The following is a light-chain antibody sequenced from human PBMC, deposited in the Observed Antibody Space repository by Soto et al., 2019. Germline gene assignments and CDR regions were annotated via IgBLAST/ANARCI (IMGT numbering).Light chain of an antibody. J-gene: IGLJ1*01. Sequence: QSALTQPPSASGSPGQSVTISCTGTSSDVGGYNYVSWYQQHPGRAPKLMIYEVSKRPSGVPDRFSGSNSVNTASLTVSWLQTEDEADYYCSSYAGSNTQVFGTGTKLTVL. CDR2: EVS. CDR1: SSDVGGYNY. CDR3: SSYAGSNTQV. V-gene: IGLV2-8*01.